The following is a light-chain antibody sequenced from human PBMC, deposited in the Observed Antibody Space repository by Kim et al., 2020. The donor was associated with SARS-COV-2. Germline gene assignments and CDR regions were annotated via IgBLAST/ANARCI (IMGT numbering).Light chain of an antibody. V-gene: IGKV3-15*01. CDR3: QHYNNWPLT. CDR1: QSVRSK. Sequence: VSPGDRATLACRPSQSVRSKLAWYQHKPGQAPRLLIYGASTRATGVPARFSGSGSGTEFTLTISRLQSEDFAVYYCQHYNNWPLTFGGGTKVDIK. J-gene: IGKJ4*01. CDR2: GAS.